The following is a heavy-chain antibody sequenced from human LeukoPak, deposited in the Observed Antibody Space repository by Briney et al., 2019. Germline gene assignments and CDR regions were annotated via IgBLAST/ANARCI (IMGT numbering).Heavy chain of an antibody. D-gene: IGHD2-21*01. CDR2: IRYDGSNK. CDR1: GFPFSTYG. CDR3: APRVVVIAAPFDY. J-gene: IGHJ4*02. V-gene: IGHV3-30*02. Sequence: PGGSLRLSCAASGFPFSTYGMHWVRQAPGKGLEWVAFIRYDGSNKSYSDSVKGRFTIYRDNSKNTLYLQMNSLRVDDTAVYYCAPRVVVIAAPFDYWGQGTLVTVSS.